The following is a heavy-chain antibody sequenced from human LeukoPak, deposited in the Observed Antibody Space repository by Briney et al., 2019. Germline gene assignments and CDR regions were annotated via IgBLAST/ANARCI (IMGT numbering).Heavy chain of an antibody. Sequence: SETLSLTCTVSGGSISSSSYCWGWIRQPPGKGLEWIGSIYYSGSTYYNPSLKSRVTISVDTSKNQFSLKLSFVTAADTAVYYFARQRWGCSGGSCYKSWFDPWGQGTLVTVSS. CDR2: IYYSGST. V-gene: IGHV4-39*01. CDR3: ARQRWGCSGGSCYKSWFDP. CDR1: GGSISSSSYC. J-gene: IGHJ5*02. D-gene: IGHD2-15*01.